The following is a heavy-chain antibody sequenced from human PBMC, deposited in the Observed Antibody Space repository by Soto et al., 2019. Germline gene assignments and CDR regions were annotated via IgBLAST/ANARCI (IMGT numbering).Heavy chain of an antibody. J-gene: IGHJ3*02. Sequence: ASVKVSCKASGYTFTSYAMHWVRQAPGQRLEWMGWINAGNGNTKYSQKFQGRVTITRDTSASTAYMELSSLRSEDTAVYYCARDLGILTGYYDAFDIWGQGTMVTVSS. CDR1: GYTFTSYA. CDR3: ARDLGILTGYYDAFDI. V-gene: IGHV1-3*01. CDR2: INAGNGNT. D-gene: IGHD3-9*01.